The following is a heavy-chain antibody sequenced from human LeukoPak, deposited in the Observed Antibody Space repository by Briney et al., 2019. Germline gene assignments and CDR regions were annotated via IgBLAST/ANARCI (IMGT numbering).Heavy chain of an antibody. CDR3: ARFGMVRGVINY. J-gene: IGHJ4*02. CDR2: INHSGST. D-gene: IGHD3-10*01. V-gene: IGHV4-34*01. CDR1: GGSFSGYY. Sequence: SETLSLTCAVYGGSFSGYYWSWIRQPPGKGLEWIGEINHSGSTNYNSSLKSRVTISVDTSKNQFSLKLSSVTAADTAVYYCARFGMVRGVINYWGQGTLVTVSS.